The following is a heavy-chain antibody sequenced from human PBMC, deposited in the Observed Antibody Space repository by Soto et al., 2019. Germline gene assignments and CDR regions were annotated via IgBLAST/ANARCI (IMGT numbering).Heavy chain of an antibody. Sequence: PGGSLRLSCAASGFTFSSYAMSWVRQAPGKGLEWVSAISGSGGSTYYADSVKGRFTISRDNSENTLYLQMNSLRAEDTAVYYCAKGSYCSGGSCTYYYYMDVRGKGTTVTVSS. CDR2: ISGSGGST. V-gene: IGHV3-23*01. CDR1: GFTFSSYA. J-gene: IGHJ6*03. CDR3: AKGSYCSGGSCTYYYYMDV. D-gene: IGHD2-15*01.